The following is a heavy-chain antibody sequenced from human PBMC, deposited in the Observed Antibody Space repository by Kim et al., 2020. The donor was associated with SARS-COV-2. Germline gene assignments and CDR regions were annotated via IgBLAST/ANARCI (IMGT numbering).Heavy chain of an antibody. CDR3: ARGSGWLVEH. V-gene: IGHV3-7*05. Sequence: GGSLRLSCAASGFTSTSHWMNWVRQTPGKGLEWVANIKHDGSETYYVDSVKGRFTISRDSAKNSMYLQMNSLSADDTAVYYCARGSGWLVEHWGQGTLVTVSS. J-gene: IGHJ1*01. D-gene: IGHD6-19*01. CDR2: IKHDGSET. CDR1: GFTSTSHW.